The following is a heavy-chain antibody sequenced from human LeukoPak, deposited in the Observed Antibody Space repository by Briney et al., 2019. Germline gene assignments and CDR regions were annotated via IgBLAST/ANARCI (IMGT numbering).Heavy chain of an antibody. Sequence: SETLSLTCTVSGYSISSGYYWGWIRQPPGKGLEWIGSIYYSGSTYYNPSLKSRVTISVDTSKNQFSLKLSSVTAADTAVYYCARGLDSGYYSYWGQGTLVTVSS. CDR2: IYYSGST. D-gene: IGHD3-22*01. V-gene: IGHV4-38-2*02. CDR1: GYSISSGYY. J-gene: IGHJ4*02. CDR3: ARGLDSGYYSY.